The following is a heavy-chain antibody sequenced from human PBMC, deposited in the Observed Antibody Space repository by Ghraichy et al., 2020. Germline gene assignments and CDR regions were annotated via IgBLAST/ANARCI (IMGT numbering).Heavy chain of an antibody. CDR1: GGSFSGYY. CDR2: INHSGST. J-gene: IGHJ6*02. CDR3: ARAHLRGPYYYYYGMDV. V-gene: IGHV4-34*01. D-gene: IGHD5-12*01. Sequence: ESLNISCAVYGGSFSGYYWSWIRQPPGKGLEWIGEINHSGSTNYNPSLKSRVTISVDTSKNQFSLKLSSVTAADTAVYYCARAHLRGPYYYYYGMDVWGQGTTVTVSS.